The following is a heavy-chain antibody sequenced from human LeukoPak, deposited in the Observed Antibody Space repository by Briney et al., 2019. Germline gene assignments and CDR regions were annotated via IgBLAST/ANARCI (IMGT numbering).Heavy chain of an antibody. Sequence: GGSLRLSCAASGFTFSSYSMNWVRQAPGKGLEWVSSISSSSSYIYYADSVRGRFTISRDNAKNSLYLQMNSLRAEDTAVYYCARVSGDAFDIWGQGTMVTVSS. CDR1: GFTFSSYS. D-gene: IGHD3-10*01. V-gene: IGHV3-21*01. CDR3: ARVSGDAFDI. J-gene: IGHJ3*02. CDR2: ISSSSSYI.